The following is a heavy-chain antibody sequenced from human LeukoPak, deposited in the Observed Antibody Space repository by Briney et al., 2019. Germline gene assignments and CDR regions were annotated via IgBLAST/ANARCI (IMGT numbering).Heavy chain of an antibody. CDR2: ISAYNGNT. D-gene: IGHD3-3*01. J-gene: IGHJ4*02. CDR3: ASQRGQLRFLEWSLDY. Sequence: ASVKVSCKASGYTFTSYGISWVRQAPGQGLEWMGWISAYNGNTNYAQKLQGRVTMTTDTSTSTAYMELRSLRSDDTAVYYCASQRGQLRFLEWSLDYWGQGTLVTVSS. V-gene: IGHV1-18*01. CDR1: GYTFTSYG.